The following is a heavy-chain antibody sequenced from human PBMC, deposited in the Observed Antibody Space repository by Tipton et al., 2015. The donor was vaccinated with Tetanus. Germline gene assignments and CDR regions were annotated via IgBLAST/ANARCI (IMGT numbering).Heavy chain of an antibody. J-gene: IGHJ3*01. V-gene: IGHV4-39*01. D-gene: IGHD5-24*01. CDR3: ARGGRDAYNNPLGAFDV. Sequence: TLSLTCNVSGGSISSPDLYWAWIRQPPGKGLEWIGSIYNSGRPNFNPSLKSRVTMTVDTSKNQFSLKLGSVTVADTAVYYCARGGRDAYNNPLGAFDVWGRGTTVTVSS. CDR2: IYNSGRP. CDR1: GGSISSPDLY.